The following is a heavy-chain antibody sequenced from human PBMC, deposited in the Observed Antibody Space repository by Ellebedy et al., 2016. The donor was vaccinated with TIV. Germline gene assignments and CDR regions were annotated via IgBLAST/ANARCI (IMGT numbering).Heavy chain of an antibody. J-gene: IGHJ4*02. Sequence: GGSLRLSCAASGFTFSTYWMNWVRQAPGKGLEWVANIKQDGSEKYYVDSVKGRFTISRDNAKNSLYLQMNSLRADDTAVYYCARDRGSSSWTPLGYWGQGTLVTVSS. D-gene: IGHD6-13*01. CDR2: IKQDGSEK. V-gene: IGHV3-7*01. CDR3: ARDRGSSSWTPLGY. CDR1: GFTFSTYW.